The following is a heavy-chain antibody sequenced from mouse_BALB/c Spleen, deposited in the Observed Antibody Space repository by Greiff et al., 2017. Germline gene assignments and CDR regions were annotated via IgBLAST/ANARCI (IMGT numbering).Heavy chain of an antibody. CDR1: GYTFTDYN. D-gene: IGHD2-3*01. CDR3: ARGGYDGYYVDYFDY. V-gene: IGHV1-18*01. CDR2: INPNNGGT. Sequence: EVKLQQSGPELVKPGASVKIPCKASGYTFTDYNMDWVKQSHGKSLEWIGDINPNNGGTIYNQKFKGKATLTVDKSSSTAYMELRSLTSEDTAVYYCARGGYDGYYVDYFDYCGQGTTLTVSS. J-gene: IGHJ2*01.